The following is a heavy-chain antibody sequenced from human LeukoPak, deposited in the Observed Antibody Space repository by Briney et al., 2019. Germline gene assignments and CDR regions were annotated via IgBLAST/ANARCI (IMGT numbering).Heavy chain of an antibody. CDR3: ARGPLGTTAFYYYAMDA. V-gene: IGHV4-34*01. J-gene: IGHJ6*02. Sequence: SETLSLTCAVHGGSFSGSYWRWIRQPPRQGLEWLGEITHSASTNSNPSLKSRVTISVDTSKNQFSLKMTSVTAADTAVYYCARGPLGTTAFYYYAMDAWGQGTTVTVSS. CDR2: ITHSAST. D-gene: IGHD1-26*01. CDR1: GGSFSGSY.